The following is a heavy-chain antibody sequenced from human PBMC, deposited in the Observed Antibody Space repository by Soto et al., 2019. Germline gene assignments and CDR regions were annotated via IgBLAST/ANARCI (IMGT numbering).Heavy chain of an antibody. CDR3: ARRAGLVQLWSLLDYYGMDV. V-gene: IGHV4-4*02. D-gene: IGHD5-18*01. J-gene: IGHJ6*02. Sequence: PSETLSLTGAVSVGSISSSNWWSCVRQPPGKGLEWIGEIYHSGSTNYNPSLKSRVTISVDKSKNQFSLKLSSVTAADTAVYYCARRAGLVQLWSLLDYYGMDVWGQGTMVTVSS. CDR1: VGSISSSNW. CDR2: IYHSGST.